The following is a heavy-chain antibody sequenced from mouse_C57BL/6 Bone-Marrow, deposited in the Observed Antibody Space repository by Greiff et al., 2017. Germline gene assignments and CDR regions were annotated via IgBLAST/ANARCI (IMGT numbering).Heavy chain of an antibody. CDR2: INPYNGGT. CDR1: GYTFTDYY. J-gene: IGHJ4*01. D-gene: IGHD2-1*01. CDR3: ARMGNSYYAMDY. Sequence: EVQLQQSGPVLVKPGASVKMSCKASGYTFTDYYMNWVKQSHGKSLEWIGVINPYNGGTSYNQKFKGKATLTVDKSSSTAYMELNSLTSEDSAVYYCARMGNSYYAMDYWGQGTSVTVSS. V-gene: IGHV1-19*01.